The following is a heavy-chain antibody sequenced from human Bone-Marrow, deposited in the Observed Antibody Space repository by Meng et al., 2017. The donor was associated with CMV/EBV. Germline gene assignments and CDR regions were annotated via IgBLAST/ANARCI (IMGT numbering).Heavy chain of an antibody. J-gene: IGHJ6*02. V-gene: IGHV4-61*08. CDR2: IYYSGST. Sequence: SETLSLTCTVSGGSVSSGGYYWSWIRQPPGKGLEWIGYIYYSGSTNYSPSLKSRVTISVDTSKNQLSLKLRSVTAADTAVYYCATGRGYCSGTSCHTRYYYGMDVWGQGTTVTVSS. D-gene: IGHD2-2*02. CDR3: ATGRGYCSGTSCHTRYYYGMDV. CDR1: GGSVSSGGYY.